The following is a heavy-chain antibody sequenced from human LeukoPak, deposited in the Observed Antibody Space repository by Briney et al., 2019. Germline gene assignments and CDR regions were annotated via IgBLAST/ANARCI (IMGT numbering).Heavy chain of an antibody. D-gene: IGHD6-25*01. CDR1: GFTFSAYW. J-gene: IGHJ3*02. Sequence: GGSLRLSCAASGFTFSAYWMSWIRQAPGKGLEWVANIKQDGSEKDYVGSVKGRFTISRDNAKNSVYLQMNSVRAEDTAVYYCAREGRGGFDIWGQGTMVTVSS. CDR3: AREGRGGFDI. CDR2: IKQDGSEK. V-gene: IGHV3-7*01.